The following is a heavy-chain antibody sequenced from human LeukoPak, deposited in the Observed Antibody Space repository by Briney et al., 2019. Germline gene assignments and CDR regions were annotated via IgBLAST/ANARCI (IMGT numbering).Heavy chain of an antibody. V-gene: IGHV3-33*06. CDR3: AKVVGRAVAAPGVGDY. CDR1: GFTFSSYG. Sequence: PGRSLRLSCAASGFTFSSYGMHWVRQAPGKGLEWVAVIWYDGSNKYYADSVKGRFTISRANSKNTLYLQMNSLRAEDTTVYYCAKVVGRAVAAPGVGDYWGQGTLVTVSS. CDR2: IWYDGSNK. D-gene: IGHD6-19*01. J-gene: IGHJ4*02.